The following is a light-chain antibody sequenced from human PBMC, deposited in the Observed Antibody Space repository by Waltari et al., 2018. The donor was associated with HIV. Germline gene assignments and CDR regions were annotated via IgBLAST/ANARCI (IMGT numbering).Light chain of an antibody. CDR1: SSDVGGSKY. Sequence: QSALTQSPSASGSPGQSVTISCTGTSSDVGGSKYVSWYQQHLGKAPKLMIYEVNKRPSGVPDRFSGSKSANTASLTVSGLQADDEADYYCNSYAGSNNWVFGGGTKLTVL. CDR3: NSYAGSNNWV. J-gene: IGLJ3*02. V-gene: IGLV2-8*01. CDR2: EVN.